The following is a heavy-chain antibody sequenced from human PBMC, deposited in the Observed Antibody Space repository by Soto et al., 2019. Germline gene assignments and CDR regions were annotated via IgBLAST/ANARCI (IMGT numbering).Heavy chain of an antibody. D-gene: IGHD3-22*01. Sequence: TSETLSLTCTVSGGSISSYYWSWIRQPPGKGLEWIGYIYYSGSTNYSPSLKSRVSISVDTSKNQFSLWLSSVTAADTAVYYCASGFAYYYDSSGYYTFDYWGQGTLVTVSS. J-gene: IGHJ4*02. CDR1: GGSISSYY. V-gene: IGHV4-59*01. CDR2: IYYSGST. CDR3: ASGFAYYYDSSGYYTFDY.